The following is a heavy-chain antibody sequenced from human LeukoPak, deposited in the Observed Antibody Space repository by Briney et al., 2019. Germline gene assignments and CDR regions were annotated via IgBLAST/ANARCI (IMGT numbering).Heavy chain of an antibody. CDR3: ARERTDTAMVTYFDY. J-gene: IGHJ4*02. Sequence: GGSLRLSCAASGFPFSSYEMNWVRQAPGKGLEWVSYISSSGSTIYYADSVKGRFTISRDNAKNSLYLQMNSLKTEDTAVYYCARERTDTAMVTYFDYWGQGTLVTVSS. D-gene: IGHD5-18*01. CDR1: GFPFSSYE. V-gene: IGHV3-48*03. CDR2: ISSSGSTI.